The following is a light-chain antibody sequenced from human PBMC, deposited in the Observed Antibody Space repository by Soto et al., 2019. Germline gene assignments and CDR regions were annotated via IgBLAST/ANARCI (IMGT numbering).Light chain of an antibody. J-gene: IGKJ4*01. CDR2: DAS. CDR3: QQYQNWPPLT. Sequence: EIVMTQSPATLSVSPGETATLSCMSSPGVTIDLAWYQQKPGQAPRLLIYDASTRATGIPARFSGSGSGTEFTLTISSLQSEDFAVYYCQQYQNWPPLTFGGGTRVEIK. V-gene: IGKV3-15*01. CDR1: PGVTID.